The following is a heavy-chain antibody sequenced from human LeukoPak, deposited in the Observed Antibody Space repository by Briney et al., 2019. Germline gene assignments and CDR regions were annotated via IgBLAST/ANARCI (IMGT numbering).Heavy chain of an antibody. CDR1: GFTFSSYA. J-gene: IGHJ4*02. Sequence: SGGSLRLSCAASGFTFSSYAMSWVRQAPGKGLEWVPAISGSGGSTYYADSVKGRFTISRDNSKNTLYLQMNSLRAEDTAVYYCAKTANYYDSSGYGGFDYWGQGTLVTVSS. V-gene: IGHV3-23*01. D-gene: IGHD3-22*01. CDR2: ISGSGGST. CDR3: AKTANYYDSSGYGGFDY.